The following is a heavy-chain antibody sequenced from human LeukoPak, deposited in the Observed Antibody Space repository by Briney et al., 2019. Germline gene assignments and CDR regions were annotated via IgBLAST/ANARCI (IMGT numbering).Heavy chain of an antibody. Sequence: GASVKVSCKASGYTFTGYYMHWVRQAPGQGLEWMGWINPNSGGTNYAQKFQGRVTMTRDTSISTAYMELSRLRSDDTAVYYCARDRYSSGWSPHDYWGQGTLVTVSS. CDR3: ARDRYSSGWSPHDY. J-gene: IGHJ4*02. CDR1: GYTFTGYY. D-gene: IGHD6-19*01. V-gene: IGHV1-2*02. CDR2: INPNSGGT.